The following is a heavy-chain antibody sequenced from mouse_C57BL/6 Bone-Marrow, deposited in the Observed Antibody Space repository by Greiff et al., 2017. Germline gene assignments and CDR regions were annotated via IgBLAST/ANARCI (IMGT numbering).Heavy chain of an antibody. CDR3: ARGGAYYGNLDFDD. CDR1: GYTFTSYG. V-gene: IGHV1-81*01. CDR2: IYPRSGNT. Sequence: QVQLQQSGAELARPGASVKLSCKASGYTFTSYGISWVKQRTGPGLEWIGEIYPRSGNTYYNEKFKGKATLTADKSSSTAYMEHRSLTSDDASVYFCARGGAYYGNLDFDDWGQGTTLTVSS. J-gene: IGHJ2*01. D-gene: IGHD2-10*01.